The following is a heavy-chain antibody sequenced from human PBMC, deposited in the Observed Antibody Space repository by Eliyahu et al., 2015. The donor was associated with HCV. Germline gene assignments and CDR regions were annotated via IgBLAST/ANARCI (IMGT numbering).Heavy chain of an antibody. Sequence: QLQLQESGPGLVKPAETLSLTCTVSGGSISSSSYYWGWIRQPPGKGLEWIGSIYYSGSTYYNPSLKSRVTISVDTSKNQFSLKLSSVTAADTAVYYCASGREGSYWTAYRDYWGQGTLVTVSS. V-gene: IGHV4-39*01. CDR2: IYYSGST. CDR1: GGSISSSSYY. D-gene: IGHD3-10*01. J-gene: IGHJ4*02. CDR3: ASGREGSYWTAYRDY.